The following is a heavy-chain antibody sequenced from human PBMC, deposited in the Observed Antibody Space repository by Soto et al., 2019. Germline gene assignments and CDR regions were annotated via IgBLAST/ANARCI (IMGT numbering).Heavy chain of an antibody. V-gene: IGHV4-31*03. CDR3: ARVDHRGYFAILTDY. CDR2: IYDSVNT. D-gene: IGHD3-9*01. Sequence: SETLSLTCTVSGDSLSSGGHFWSWIRQHPGKGLEWIGHIYDSVNTYYSPSLRSRVTISADMSKNQFSLNLRSVTAADTAVYYCARVDHRGYFAILTDYWGQGTLVTVSS. J-gene: IGHJ4*02. CDR1: GDSLSSGGHF.